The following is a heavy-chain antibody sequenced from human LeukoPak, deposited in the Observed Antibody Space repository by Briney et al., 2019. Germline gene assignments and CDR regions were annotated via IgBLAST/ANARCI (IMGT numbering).Heavy chain of an antibody. CDR2: ISAYNGNT. D-gene: IGHD2-2*01. CDR1: GYTFTSYG. V-gene: IGHV1-18*01. Sequence: GASVKVSCKASGYTFTSYGISWVRQAPGQGLEWMGWISAYNGNTNYAQKLQGRVTMTTDTSTSTAYMELRSLRSDDTAVYYCARDLGGYCSSTSCYGRFDPWGRGTLVTVSS. CDR3: ARDLGGYCSSTSCYGRFDP. J-gene: IGHJ5*02.